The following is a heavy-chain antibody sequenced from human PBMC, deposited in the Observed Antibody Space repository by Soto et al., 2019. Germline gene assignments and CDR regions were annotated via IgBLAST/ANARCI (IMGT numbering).Heavy chain of an antibody. Sequence: GSLRLSCAASGFTFSDYYMIWIRQAPGKGLEWVSYISGRSSYTSYADSVKGRFTISRDNAKNSLYLQMNSLRAEDTAVYYCARVLANYFDSWGQGTLVTVSS. CDR2: ISGRSSYT. CDR1: GFTFSDYY. J-gene: IGHJ4*02. CDR3: ARVLANYFDS. V-gene: IGHV3-11*06.